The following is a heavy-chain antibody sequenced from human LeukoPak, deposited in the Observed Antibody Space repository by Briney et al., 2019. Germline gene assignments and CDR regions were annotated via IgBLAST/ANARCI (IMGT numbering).Heavy chain of an antibody. D-gene: IGHD3-3*01. Sequence: GGSLRLSCAASGSNFNMYAMTWVRQAPGKGLEWVSEISGSGSNTYYADSVKARFTIPRDNSKKMLYLDMNSLRTEDTAMYYCARGQVFWSGYYLSWGQGTQVTVSS. V-gene: IGHV3-23*01. CDR1: GSNFNMYA. CDR2: ISGSGSNT. CDR3: ARGQVFWSGYYLS. J-gene: IGHJ5*02.